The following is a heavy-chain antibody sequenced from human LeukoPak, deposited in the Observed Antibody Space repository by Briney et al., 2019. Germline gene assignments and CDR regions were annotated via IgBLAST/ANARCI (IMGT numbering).Heavy chain of an antibody. V-gene: IGHV3-23*01. Sequence: GGSLRLSCAASGFTFSSYAMSWVRQAPGKGLEWVSAISGSGGSTYYADSVKGRFTISRDNSKNTLYLQMNSLRAEDTAVYYCAAIISSPLSLSSQYWGQGTLVTVSS. CDR2: ISGSGGST. CDR3: AAIISSPLSLSSQY. D-gene: IGHD2-21*01. CDR1: GFTFSSYA. J-gene: IGHJ4*02.